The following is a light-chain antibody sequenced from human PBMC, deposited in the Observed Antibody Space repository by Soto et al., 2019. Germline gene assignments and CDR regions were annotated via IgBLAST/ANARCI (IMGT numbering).Light chain of an antibody. V-gene: IGLV2-14*01. Sequence: QSVLTQPASVSGSPGQSITISCTGTSSDVGSNNYVPSYQQQSGKAPKLWIHEVSNRPAGVSDRFSGSKSGNTASLTISGRQAGDEADYSCSAFATSRAYVCASGTKGTLL. CDR2: EVS. CDR3: SAFATSRAYV. J-gene: IGLJ1*01. CDR1: SSDVGSNNY.